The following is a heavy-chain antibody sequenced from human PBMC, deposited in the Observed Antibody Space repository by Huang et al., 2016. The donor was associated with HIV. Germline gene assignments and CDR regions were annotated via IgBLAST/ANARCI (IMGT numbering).Heavy chain of an antibody. CDR3: AKHLGGRRGFTFIVLFGAFDM. Sequence: EVQLLESGGGLAQPGGSLSLSCTASGFTFGSYALNWVRTGLGKGLEWVSGTTASGGRAYNAKSGKGRFTISRDNSKNTLYLQMNSLRAEDTALFYCAKHLGGRRGFTFIVLFGAFDMWGQGTMVTVSS. V-gene: IGHV3-23*01. CDR2: TTASGGRA. J-gene: IGHJ3*02. D-gene: IGHD3-22*01. CDR1: GFTFGSYA.